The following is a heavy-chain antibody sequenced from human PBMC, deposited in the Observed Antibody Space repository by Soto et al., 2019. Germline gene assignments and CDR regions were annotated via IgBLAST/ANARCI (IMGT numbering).Heavy chain of an antibody. Sequence: GGSLRLSCVASGFTFSTYAMSWVRQAPGKGLEWVSVISGSGGNRYYADSVKGRFTISRDNSKNTLYLQMNSLRAEDTAVYYCAKETSAFIPYFDYWGQGTLVTVSS. D-gene: IGHD2-15*01. CDR2: ISGSGGNR. J-gene: IGHJ4*02. CDR3: AKETSAFIPYFDY. CDR1: GFTFSTYA. V-gene: IGHV3-23*01.